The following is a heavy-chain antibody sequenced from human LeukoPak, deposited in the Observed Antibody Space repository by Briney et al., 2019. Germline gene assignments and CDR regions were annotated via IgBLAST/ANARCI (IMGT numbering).Heavy chain of an antibody. CDR2: ISTSGSTK. V-gene: IGHV3-48*03. CDR1: GFTLSSYE. J-gene: IGHJ4*02. Sequence: GGSLRLSCAASGFTLSSYEMNWVRQAPGKGLEWVSYISTSGSTKYYADSVKGRFTISRDNAENSLCLQMNSLRAEDTAVYYCARRYCSSTSCTLDYWGQGTLVTVSS. CDR3: ARRYCSSTSCTLDY. D-gene: IGHD2-2*01.